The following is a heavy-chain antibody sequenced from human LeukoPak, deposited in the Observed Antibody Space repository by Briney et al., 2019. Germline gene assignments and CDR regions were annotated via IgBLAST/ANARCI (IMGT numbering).Heavy chain of an antibody. D-gene: IGHD5-18*01. J-gene: IGHJ6*03. Sequence: ASVKVSCKASGGTFSSYAISWVRQAPGQGLEWMGGIIPIFGTANYAQKFQGRVTITADKSTSTAYMELSSLRSEDTAVYYCARGYSYGYYYYYYMDVWGKGTTVTVSS. CDR3: ARGYSYGYYYYYYMDV. CDR1: GGTFSSYA. V-gene: IGHV1-69*06. CDR2: IIPIFGTA.